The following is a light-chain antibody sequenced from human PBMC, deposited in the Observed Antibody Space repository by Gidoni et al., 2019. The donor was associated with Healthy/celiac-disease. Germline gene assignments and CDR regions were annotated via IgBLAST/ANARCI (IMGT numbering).Light chain of an antibody. CDR2: AAS. CDR3: QKYNSALGIT. Sequence: DIQLTQAPSSLSPSVGDRVTITCRASRGSSNYLAWYQQKPGKVPKLLIYAASTLQSGVPSRFSGSGSGTAVTLTISSLQPEDVVTYYCQKYNSALGITFGQGTRLEIK. CDR1: RGSSNY. J-gene: IGKJ5*01. V-gene: IGKV1-27*01.